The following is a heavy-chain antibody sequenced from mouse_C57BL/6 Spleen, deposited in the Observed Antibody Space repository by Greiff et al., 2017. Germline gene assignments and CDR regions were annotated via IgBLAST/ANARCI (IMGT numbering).Heavy chain of an antibody. J-gene: IGHJ2*01. V-gene: IGHV1-64*01. CDR3: VYDCYDVDY. D-gene: IGHD2-3*01. CDR2: LPPNGGST. Sequence: VQLQQPGAELVKPGASVKLSCKASGYTFTSYWMHWVNQRPGQGLEWIGMLPPNGGSTNYNEKFKSKATLTVDKSSSTAYMQISSLTSEDSAVYYCVYDCYDVDYWGQGTTLTVSS. CDR1: GYTFTSYW.